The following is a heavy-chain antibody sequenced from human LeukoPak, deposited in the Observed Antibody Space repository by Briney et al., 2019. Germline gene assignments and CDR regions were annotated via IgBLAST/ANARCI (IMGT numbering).Heavy chain of an antibody. CDR1: GFTFSDYY. CDR2: ISSSGSTI. Sequence: PGGSLRLSCAASGFTFSDYYMSWIRQAPGKGLEWVSYISSSGSTIYYADSVKGRFTISRDNAKNSLYLQMNSLRAEDTAVYYCAKLWGIAARRDNFQHWGQGTLVTVSS. V-gene: IGHV3-11*04. D-gene: IGHD6-6*01. J-gene: IGHJ1*01. CDR3: AKLWGIAARRDNFQH.